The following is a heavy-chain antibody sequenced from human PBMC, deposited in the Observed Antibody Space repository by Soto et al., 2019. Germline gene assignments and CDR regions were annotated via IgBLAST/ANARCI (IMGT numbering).Heavy chain of an antibody. J-gene: IGHJ4*02. Sequence: QVQLVESGGGVVQPGRSLRLSCAASGFTFSSYGMHWVRQAPGKGLEWVAVISYDGSNKYYADSVKGRFTISRDNSKNTLYLQMNSLRAEDTAVYYCAKALWELAYYVDYWGQGTLVTVSS. V-gene: IGHV3-30*18. CDR1: GFTFSSYG. D-gene: IGHD1-26*01. CDR2: ISYDGSNK. CDR3: AKALWELAYYVDY.